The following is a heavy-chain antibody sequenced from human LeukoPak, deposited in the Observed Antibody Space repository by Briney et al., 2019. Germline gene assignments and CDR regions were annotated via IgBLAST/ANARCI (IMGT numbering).Heavy chain of an antibody. CDR3: ARETYLYYFDY. J-gene: IGHJ4*02. V-gene: IGHV3-30-3*01. Sequence: GESLRLSCAASGFTFSSYAMHWVRQAPGKGLEWVAVISYDGSNKYYADSVKGRFTISRDNSKNTLYLQMNSLRAEDTAVYYCARETYLYYFDYWGQGTLVTVSS. CDR1: GFTFSSYA. CDR2: ISYDGSNK. D-gene: IGHD3-16*01.